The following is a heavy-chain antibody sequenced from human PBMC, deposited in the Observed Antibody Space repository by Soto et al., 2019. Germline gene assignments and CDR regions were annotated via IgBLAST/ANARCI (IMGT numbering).Heavy chain of an antibody. CDR3: ARLGDYDAFDI. D-gene: IGHD4-17*01. CDR2: INPNSGGT. CDR1: GYTFTGYY. Sequence: ASVKVSCKASGYTFTGYYMHWVRQAPGQGLEWMGWINPNSGGTNYAQKFKGWVTMTRDTSISTAYMEMSRLRSDDTAVYYCARLGDYDAFDIWGQGTMVTVSS. J-gene: IGHJ3*02. V-gene: IGHV1-2*04.